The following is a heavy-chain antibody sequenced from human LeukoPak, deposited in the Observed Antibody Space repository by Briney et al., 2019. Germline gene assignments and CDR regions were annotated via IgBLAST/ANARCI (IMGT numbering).Heavy chain of an antibody. Sequence: GGSLRLSCAASGFTFNTYAMSWVRQAPGKGLEWVSSISGSGGSTFYADSVKGRFTISRDNSKNTLYLQMNSLRAEDTAVYYCAKDLSDSSRVPGDYWGQGTLVTVSS. CDR2: ISGSGGST. CDR1: GFTFNTYA. D-gene: IGHD6-13*01. J-gene: IGHJ4*02. V-gene: IGHV3-23*01. CDR3: AKDLSDSSRVPGDY.